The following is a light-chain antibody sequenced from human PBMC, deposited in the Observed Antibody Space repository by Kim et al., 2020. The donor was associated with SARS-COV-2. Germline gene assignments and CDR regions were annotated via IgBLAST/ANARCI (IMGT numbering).Light chain of an antibody. CDR1: QSVSNNY. V-gene: IGKV3-20*01. Sequence: EIVLTQSPGTLSLSPGERAALSCRASQSVSNNYLAWYQQKPGQAPRLLIYGASSRATGIPDRFSGSGSGTDFTLTISRLEPEDFAVHYCQYYGSSPPLTFGGGTKVDIK. CDR2: GAS. CDR3: QYYGSSPPLT. J-gene: IGKJ4*01.